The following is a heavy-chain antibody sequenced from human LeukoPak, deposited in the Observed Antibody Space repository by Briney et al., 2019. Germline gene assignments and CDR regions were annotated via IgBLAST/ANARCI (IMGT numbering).Heavy chain of an antibody. V-gene: IGHV3-23*01. CDR3: AKDLGAGPYGPDY. CDR2: ISGSGGST. Sequence: GGSLRLSCAASGFTFSSYAMSWVRQAPVKGLEWVSAISGSGGSTYYADSVKGRFTISRDNSKNTLYLQMNSLRAEDTAVYYCAKDLGAGPYGPDYWGQGTLVTVSS. D-gene: IGHD4-17*01. J-gene: IGHJ4*02. CDR1: GFTFSSYA.